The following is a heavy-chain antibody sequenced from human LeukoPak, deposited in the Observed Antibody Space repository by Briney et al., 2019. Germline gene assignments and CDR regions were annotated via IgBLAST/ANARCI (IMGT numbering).Heavy chain of an antibody. CDR1: GFTFSSYS. J-gene: IGHJ4*02. D-gene: IGHD6-19*01. Sequence: GGSLGLSCAASGFTFSSYSMNWVRQAPGKGLEWVSSISSSSSYIYYADSVKGRFTISRDNAKNSLYLQMNSLRAEDTAVYYCARGSSSGQTDFDYWGQGTLVTVSS. V-gene: IGHV3-21*01. CDR3: ARGSSSGQTDFDY. CDR2: ISSSSSYI.